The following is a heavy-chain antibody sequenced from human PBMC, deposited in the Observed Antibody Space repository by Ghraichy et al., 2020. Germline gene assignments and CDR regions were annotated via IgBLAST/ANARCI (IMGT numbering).Heavy chain of an antibody. CDR2: IYTSGST. V-gene: IGHV4-4*07. CDR1: GASLRGFY. Sequence: LTCNVSGASLRGFYWSWLRQPAGKGLEWIGRIYTSGSTNLNPSFKSRISMSIDTSKTAFSMKLRSLTAADTAVYYCARGAVGSADDSWGPGTLVIVSS. J-gene: IGHJ4*02. D-gene: IGHD2-15*01. CDR3: ARGAVGSADDS.